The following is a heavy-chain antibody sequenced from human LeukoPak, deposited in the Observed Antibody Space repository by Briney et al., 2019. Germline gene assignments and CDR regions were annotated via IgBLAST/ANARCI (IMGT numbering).Heavy chain of an antibody. V-gene: IGHV4-59*08. CDR2: IYYSGST. J-gene: IGHJ5*02. CDR3: ARGNLGIAAAGTLRSDP. CDR1: GGSISSYY. Sequence: SETLSLTCTVSGGSISSYYWSWIRQPPGKGLEWIGYIYYSGSTNYNPSLKSRVTISVDTSKNQSSLKLSSVTAADTAVYYCARGNLGIAAAGTLRSDPWGQGTLVTVSS. D-gene: IGHD6-13*01.